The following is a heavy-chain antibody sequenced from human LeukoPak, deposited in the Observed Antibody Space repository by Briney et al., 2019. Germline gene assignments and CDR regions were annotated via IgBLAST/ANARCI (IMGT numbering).Heavy chain of an antibody. CDR3: ARHGPHGGLPDF. Sequence: SETLSLTCAVSGGPLSSFYWSWIRQPPGKGLEWFGYVYSSGTTNYNPSLKSRVTISIDTSKSQFSLKLSSVTAADTAVYYCARHGPHGGLPDFWGQGTLVTVSS. CDR1: GGPLSSFY. CDR2: VYSSGTT. D-gene: IGHD4-11*01. V-gene: IGHV4-59*01. J-gene: IGHJ4*02.